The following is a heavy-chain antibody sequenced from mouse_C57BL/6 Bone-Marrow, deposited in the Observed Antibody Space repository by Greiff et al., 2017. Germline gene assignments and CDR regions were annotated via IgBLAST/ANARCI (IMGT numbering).Heavy chain of an antibody. V-gene: IGHV5-17*01. D-gene: IGHD3-3*01. CDR2: ISSGSSTI. J-gene: IGHJ2*01. CDR3: ARYLGDY. CDR1: GFTFSDYG. Sequence: EVKVVESGGGLVKPGGSLKLSCAASGFTFSDYGMHWVRQAPEKGLEWVAYISSGSSTIYYADTVKGRFTISRDDAKNTLFLQMTSLGSEDTAMYYCARYLGDYWGQGTTLTVSS.